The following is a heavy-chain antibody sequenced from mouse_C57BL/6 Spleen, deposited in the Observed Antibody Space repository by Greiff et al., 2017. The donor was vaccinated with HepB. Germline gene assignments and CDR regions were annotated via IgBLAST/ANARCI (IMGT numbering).Heavy chain of an antibody. V-gene: IGHV1-5*01. J-gene: IGHJ1*03. CDR2: IYPGNSDT. CDR3: TRRWGSSYPYWYFDV. CDR1: GYTFTSYW. Sequence: VHVKQSGTVLARPGASVKMSCKTSGYTFTSYWMHWVKQRPGQGLEWIGAIYPGNSDTSYNQKFKGKAKLTAVTSASTAYMELSSLTNEDSAVYYCTRRWGSSYPYWYFDVWGTGTTVTVSS. D-gene: IGHD1-1*01.